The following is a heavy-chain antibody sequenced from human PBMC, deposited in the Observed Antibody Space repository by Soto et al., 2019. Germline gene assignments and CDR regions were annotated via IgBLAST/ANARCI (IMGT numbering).Heavy chain of an antibody. CDR3: AREGFSNYNHYYFDY. V-gene: IGHV3-21*01. CDR1: GFIFSTYS. D-gene: IGHD4-4*01. CDR2: ISSRGSYK. J-gene: IGHJ4*02. Sequence: EVQLVESGGGLVKPGGSLRLSCAASGFIFSTYSMNWVRQAPGKGLEWVSSISSRGSYKHYADSVKGRFTISRDNAKTSLYMQMTSLRAEDTAVYYCAREGFSNYNHYYFDYWGQGTLVTVSS.